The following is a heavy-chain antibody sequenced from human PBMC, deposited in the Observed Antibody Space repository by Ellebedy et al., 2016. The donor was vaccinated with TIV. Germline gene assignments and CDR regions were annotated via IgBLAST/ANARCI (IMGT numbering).Heavy chain of an antibody. CDR2: IYPGDSDT. CDR3: ARPSYSSGWYVDY. Sequence: KVSCKGSGYSFTSYRIGWVRQMPGKGLEWVGLIYPGDSDTRYSPSFQGQVTTSADKSISTAYLQWSSLKASDTAMYYCARPSYSSGWYVDYWGQGTLVTVSS. J-gene: IGHJ4*02. CDR1: GYSFTSYR. V-gene: IGHV5-51*01. D-gene: IGHD6-19*01.